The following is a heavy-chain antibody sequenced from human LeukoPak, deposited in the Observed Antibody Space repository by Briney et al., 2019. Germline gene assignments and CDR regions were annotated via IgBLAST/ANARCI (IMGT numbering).Heavy chain of an antibody. D-gene: IGHD3-10*01. V-gene: IGHV3-21*01. CDR3: ASSGLWFGELFLIDY. J-gene: IGHJ4*02. CDR1: GFTFSSYS. CDR2: ISSSSSYI. Sequence: GGSLRLSCAASGFTFSSYSMNWVRQAPGKGLEWVSSISSSSSYIYYADSVKGRFTISRDNAKNSLYLQMNSLRAEDTAVYYCASSGLWFGELFLIDYWGQGTLVTVSS.